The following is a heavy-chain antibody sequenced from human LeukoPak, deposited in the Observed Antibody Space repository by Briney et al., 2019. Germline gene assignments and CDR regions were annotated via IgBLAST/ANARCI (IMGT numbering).Heavy chain of an antibody. CDR1: GGTFSSYA. Sequence: SVKVSCKASGGTFSSYAISWVRQAPGQGLEWMGGIIPIFGTANYAQKFQGRVTITADESTSTAYMELSSLRSEDTAVYYCARGYESGGAFDVWGQGTMATVSS. CDR2: IIPIFGTA. D-gene: IGHD3-16*01. V-gene: IGHV1-69*13. CDR3: ARGYESGGAFDV. J-gene: IGHJ3*01.